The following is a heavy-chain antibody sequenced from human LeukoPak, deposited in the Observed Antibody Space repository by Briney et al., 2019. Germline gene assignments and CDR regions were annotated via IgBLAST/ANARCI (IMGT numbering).Heavy chain of an antibody. J-gene: IGHJ4*02. V-gene: IGHV3-49*04. CDR1: GSTFGDYA. D-gene: IGHD3-3*01. CDR2: IRSKAYGGTT. CDR3: TRGPRDRDYDFWSGYEEYYFDY. Sequence: PGRSLRLSCTASGSTFGDYAMSWVRQAPGKGLEWVGFIRSKAYGGTTEYAASVKGRFTISRDDSKSIAYLQMNSLKTEDTAVYYCTRGPRDRDYDFWSGYEEYYFDYWGQGTLVTVSS.